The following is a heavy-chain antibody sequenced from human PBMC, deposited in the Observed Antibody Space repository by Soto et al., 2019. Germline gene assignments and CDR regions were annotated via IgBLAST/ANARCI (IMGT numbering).Heavy chain of an antibody. J-gene: IGHJ4*02. V-gene: IGHV1-3*01. D-gene: IGHD6-13*01. CDR3: ARTIAAAGAFDY. Sequence: QVQLVQSGAEVKKPGASVKVSCKASGYTFTSYAMHWVRQAPGHRLEWMGWINAGNGNTKYSQKFQGRVTITRDTSASTAYMELSSLRSEDTAVYYCARTIAAAGAFDYWGQGTLVTVSS. CDR1: GYTFTSYA. CDR2: INAGNGNT.